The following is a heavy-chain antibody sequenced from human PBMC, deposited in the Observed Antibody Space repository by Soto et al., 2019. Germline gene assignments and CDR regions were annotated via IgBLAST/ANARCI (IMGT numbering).Heavy chain of an antibody. D-gene: IGHD3-10*01. J-gene: IGHJ5*02. CDR3: ARHYFGSPWFDP. CDR1: GGSISSSSYY. CDR2: IYYSGST. V-gene: IGHV4-39*01. Sequence: SETLSLTCTVSGGSISSSSYYWGWIRQPPGKGLEWIGSIYYSGSTYYNPPLKSRVTISVDTSKNQFSLKLSSVTAADTAVYYCARHYFGSPWFDPWGQGTLVTVSS.